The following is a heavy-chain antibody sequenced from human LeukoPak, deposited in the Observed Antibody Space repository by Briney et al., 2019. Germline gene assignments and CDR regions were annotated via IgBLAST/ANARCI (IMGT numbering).Heavy chain of an antibody. D-gene: IGHD3-10*01. V-gene: IGHV3-43*02. Sequence: GGSLRLSCAASGFFLNDYALHWVRQVPGKGLEAPGQGLEWVSVISCDDSTTYYADTVKGRVTISRDNNKKSLYLEMHSLRTEDTALYYCAKDRTYYGSGWTFQKWGQGTLVTVSS. J-gene: IGHJ1*01. CDR1: GFFLNDYA. CDR2: ISCDDSTT. CDR3: AKDRTYYGSGWTFQK.